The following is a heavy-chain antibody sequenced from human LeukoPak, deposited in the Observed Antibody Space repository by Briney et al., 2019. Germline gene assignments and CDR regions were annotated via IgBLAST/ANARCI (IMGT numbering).Heavy chain of an antibody. V-gene: IGHV1-2*02. CDR1: GYTFTGYY. D-gene: IGHD3-3*01. CDR3: AREGVGFWSGYYSDY. Sequence: ASVKVSCKASGYTFTGYYMHWVRQAPGQGLEWMGWINPNSGGTNYAQKLQGRVTMTTDTSTSTAYMELRSLRSDDTAVYYCAREGVGFWSGYYSDYWGQGTLVTVSS. CDR2: INPNSGGT. J-gene: IGHJ4*02.